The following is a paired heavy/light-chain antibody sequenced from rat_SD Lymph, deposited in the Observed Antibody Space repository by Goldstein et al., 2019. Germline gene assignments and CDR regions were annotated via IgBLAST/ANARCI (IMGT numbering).Heavy chain of an antibody. CDR2: ISSSSSYI. CDR3: ARRSRWAPFDY. V-gene: IGHV5-34*01. J-gene: IGHJ2*01. D-gene: IGHD1-11*01. CDR1: GFTFSNYG. Sequence: EVQLVESGGGLVQPGRSLKLSCLASGFTFSNYGMNWIRQAPGKGLEWVASISSSSSYIYYADTVKGRFTISRDNAKNTLYLQMTSLRSEDTALYYCARRSRWAPFDYWGQGVMVTVSS.
Light chain of an antibody. Sequence: EIVLTQSPTTTAASPGEKVTITCLASSSVSNMYWYQQKSGASPKLLIYSTSSLASGVPDRFSGSGSGTSYSLTINTMEAEDAATYYCQQWSSNPPTFGSGTKLEIK. V-gene: IGKV4S4*01. CDR2: STS. CDR1: SSVSN. CDR3: QQWSSNPPT. J-gene: IGKJ4*01.